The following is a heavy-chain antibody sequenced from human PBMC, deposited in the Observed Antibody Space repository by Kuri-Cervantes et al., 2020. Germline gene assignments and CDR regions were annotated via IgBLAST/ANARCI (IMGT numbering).Heavy chain of an antibody. Sequence: GGSLRLSCAASGFTFSSYWMHWVRQAPGKGLVWVSRINSDGSSTSYADSVKGRFTISRDNAKNTLYLQMNSLRAEDTAVYYCAREPVIGYCSGGSCFGGMDVWGQGTTVTVSS. CDR3: AREPVIGYCSGGSCFGGMDV. J-gene: IGHJ6*02. CDR1: GFTFSSYW. D-gene: IGHD2-15*01. V-gene: IGHV3-74*01. CDR2: INSDGSST.